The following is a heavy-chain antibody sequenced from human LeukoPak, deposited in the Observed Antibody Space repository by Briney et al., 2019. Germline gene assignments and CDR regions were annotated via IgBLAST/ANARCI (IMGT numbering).Heavy chain of an antibody. J-gene: IGHJ4*02. CDR3: AKDRGYYVDTGTINF. Sequence: GGSLRLSCAASGLSFGAHAMHWVRQAPGMGLGWVSGVGGGGQRTHYADSVKGRYTISRDNSKNTIYLQMNSMRAEDTAVYYCAKDRGYYVDTGTINFWGQGTLVTVSS. V-gene: IGHV3-23*01. D-gene: IGHD2-15*01. CDR2: VGGGGQRT. CDR1: GLSFGAHA.